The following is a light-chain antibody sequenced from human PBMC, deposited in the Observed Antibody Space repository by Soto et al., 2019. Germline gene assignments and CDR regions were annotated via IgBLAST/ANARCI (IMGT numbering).Light chain of an antibody. J-gene: IGKJ1*01. CDR3: KQYDSYPWT. V-gene: IGKV1-5*01. CDR2: AAS. CDR1: QSISFS. Sequence: DIQMTQSPSSVSAFVGDRVTITCRASQSISFSLAWYQQKAGKAPKLLIYAASSLQSGVPSRFSGSGSGTEFTLTISSLQPDDFAAYYCKQYDSYPWTFGQGTKVEIK.